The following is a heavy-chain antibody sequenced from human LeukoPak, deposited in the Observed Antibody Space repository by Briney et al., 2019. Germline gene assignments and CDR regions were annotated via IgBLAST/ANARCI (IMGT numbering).Heavy chain of an antibody. D-gene: IGHD1-26*01. V-gene: IGHV1-2*02. CDR3: ARGNDRSYRPIRFDY. CDR1: GYTFTSYG. CDR2: INPNSGGT. J-gene: IGHJ4*02. Sequence: AASVTVSCKASGYTFTSYGISWVRQAPGQGLEWMGWINPNSGGTNYAQKFQGRVTMTRDTSISTAYMELSRLRSDDTAVYYCARGNDRSYRPIRFDYWGQGTLVTVSS.